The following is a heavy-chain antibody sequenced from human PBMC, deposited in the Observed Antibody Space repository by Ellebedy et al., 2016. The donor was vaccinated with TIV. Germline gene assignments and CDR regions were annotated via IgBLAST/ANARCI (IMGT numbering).Heavy chain of an antibody. CDR2: IGNAGAT. CDR3: ARAQAHVDTAMPYYGMDV. CDR1: GFTFSTYP. V-gene: IGHV3-23*01. J-gene: IGHJ6*02. D-gene: IGHD5-18*01. Sequence: GGSLRLXXAVSGFTFSTYPMSWVRQAPGMGPEWVSSIGNAGATYYADSVKGRFTISRDNAKNSLYLQMNSLRAEDTAVYYCARAQAHVDTAMPYYGMDVWGQGTTVTVSS.